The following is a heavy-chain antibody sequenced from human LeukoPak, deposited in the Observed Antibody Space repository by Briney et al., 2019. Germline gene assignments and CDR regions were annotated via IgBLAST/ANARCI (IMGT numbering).Heavy chain of an antibody. Sequence: GGSLRLSCAASGFTFSSYWMSWVRQAPGKGPEWVANIKQDGGEKYYVDSVKGRFTISRDNAKNSLYLQMTSLRSEYTPGYCCARDAFSRISVCRVVSDAFDISGEGTMLTVSS. CDR3: ARDAFSRISVCRVVSDAFDI. CDR1: GFTFSSYW. CDR2: IKQDGGEK. J-gene: IGHJ3*02. V-gene: IGHV3-7*01. D-gene: IGHD2-15*01.